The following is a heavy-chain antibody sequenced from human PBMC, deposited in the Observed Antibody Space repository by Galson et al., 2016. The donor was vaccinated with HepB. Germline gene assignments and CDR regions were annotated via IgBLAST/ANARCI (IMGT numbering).Heavy chain of an antibody. CDR3: AIDPSQWHDLLFGN. CDR2: ICGRCGDM. V-gene: IGHV3-23*01. Sequence: SLRLSCAASGFTFDKYGMTWFRQAPGKGLEWDSTICGRCGDMDYADSVKGRFTISRDDSKNTLYLHMNSLRVEDTAIYYCAIDPSQWHDLLFGNWAQGTLVTVSA. CDR1: GFTFDKYG. J-gene: IGHJ4*02. D-gene: IGHD6-19*01.